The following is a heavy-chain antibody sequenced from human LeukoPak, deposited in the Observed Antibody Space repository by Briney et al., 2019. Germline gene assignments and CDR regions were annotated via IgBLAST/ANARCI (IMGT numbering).Heavy chain of an antibody. V-gene: IGHV3-74*01. D-gene: IGHD6-13*01. CDR1: DFTFSSYW. CDR3: AKTRPLDSSSWSHGDY. CDR2: IPPEASRT. J-gene: IGHJ4*02. Sequence: HPGGSLRLSCTASDFTFSSYWVHWVRQAPGKGLIWVARIPPEASRTTYADSVKGRFTISRDNSKNTLYLQMNSLRAEDTAVYYCAKTRPLDSSSWSHGDYWGQGTLVTVSS.